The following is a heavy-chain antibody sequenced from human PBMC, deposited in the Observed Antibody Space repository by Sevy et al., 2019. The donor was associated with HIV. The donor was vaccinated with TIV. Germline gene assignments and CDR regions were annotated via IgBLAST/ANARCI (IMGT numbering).Heavy chain of an antibody. Sequence: GGSLRLSCAATGFTFSNYAMHWVRQAPGKGVEWVAIIWCDGAYQYHGDSVKGRFTISRDNSKNTLYLQMNNVRVEDTAVYYCARGGYYYDNAAYYALDSWGQGTLVTVSS. V-gene: IGHV3-33*01. D-gene: IGHD3-22*01. CDR1: GFTFSNYA. CDR2: IWCDGAYQ. J-gene: IGHJ4*02. CDR3: ARGGYYYDNAAYYALDS.